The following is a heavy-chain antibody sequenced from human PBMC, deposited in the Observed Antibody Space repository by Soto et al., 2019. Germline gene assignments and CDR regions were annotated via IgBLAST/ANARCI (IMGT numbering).Heavy chain of an antibody. Sequence: ASVNVSCKDSGYTFTSYGIIWVRQAPGQGLEWMGWISAYNGNTNYAQKLQGRVTMTTDTSTSTAYMELRSLRSDDTAVYYCARDESGGKSDFDYWGQGTLVTVSS. D-gene: IGHD2-15*01. V-gene: IGHV1-18*01. CDR3: ARDESGGKSDFDY. J-gene: IGHJ4*02. CDR1: GYTFTSYG. CDR2: ISAYNGNT.